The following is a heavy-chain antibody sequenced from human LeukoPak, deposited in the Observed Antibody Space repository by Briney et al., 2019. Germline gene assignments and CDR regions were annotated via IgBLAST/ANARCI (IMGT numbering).Heavy chain of an antibody. V-gene: IGHV3-48*01. CDR1: GFTFNTYS. CDR2: ISSSSNTI. Sequence: PGGSLRLSCAASGFTFNTYSMNWVRQAPGKGLEWVSYISSSSNTIYYADSVKGRVTVSRDNAKSSLYLQMDSLRAEDTAVYYCARDRSYYYMDVWGKGTTVTVSS. J-gene: IGHJ6*03. CDR3: ARDRSYYYMDV.